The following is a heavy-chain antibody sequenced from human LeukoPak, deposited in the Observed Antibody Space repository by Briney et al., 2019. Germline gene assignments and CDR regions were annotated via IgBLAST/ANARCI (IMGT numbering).Heavy chain of an antibody. J-gene: IGHJ5*02. Sequence: GGSLRLSCAASGFTVSSNYMSWVRQAPGKGLEWGSVIYSGGSTYYADSAKGRFTISRDNSKNTLYLQMNSLRAEDTAVYYCARDYYDSSGTNWFDPWGQGTLVTVSS. CDR3: ARDYYDSSGTNWFDP. CDR2: IYSGGST. V-gene: IGHV3-53*01. D-gene: IGHD3-22*01. CDR1: GFTVSSNY.